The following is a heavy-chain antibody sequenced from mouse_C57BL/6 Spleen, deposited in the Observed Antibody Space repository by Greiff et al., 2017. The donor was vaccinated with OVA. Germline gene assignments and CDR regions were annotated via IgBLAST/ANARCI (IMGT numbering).Heavy chain of an antibody. V-gene: IGHV14-2*01. CDR2: IDPEDGET. Sequence: VQLQQFGAELVKPGASVKLFCPASGFHIKDYYMHWVKQRTEQGLEWIGRIDPEDGETKYAPKFQGKATITADTSSNTSHRQLSSLTSDDTAVYYCARHYDGFDDWGQGTTLTVSS. D-gene: IGHD2-3*01. CDR3: ARHYDGFDD. CDR1: GFHIKDYY. J-gene: IGHJ2*01.